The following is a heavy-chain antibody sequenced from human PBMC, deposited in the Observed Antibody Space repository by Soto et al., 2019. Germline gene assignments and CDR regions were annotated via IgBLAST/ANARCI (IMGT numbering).Heavy chain of an antibody. D-gene: IGHD5-18*01. J-gene: IGHJ4*02. CDR1: GFTFSNFA. CDR3: AKIPPGYSYGYFYFDY. CDR2: VSGLGGGT. Sequence: GGSLRLSCAASGFTFSNFAMSWVRQAPGKGLEWVSSVSGLGGGTYYADSVKGRFTISRDNSKNTLYLQMNSLRAEDTAVYYCAKIPPGYSYGYFYFDYWGQGTLVTVSS. V-gene: IGHV3-23*01.